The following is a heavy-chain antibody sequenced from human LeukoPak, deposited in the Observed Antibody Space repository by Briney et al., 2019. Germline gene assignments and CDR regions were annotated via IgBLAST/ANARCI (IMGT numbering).Heavy chain of an antibody. Sequence: ASVKVSCKASPYTFNKYYIHWVRQAPGQGLEWMGVINPSGRSASYAQRFQGRVTMTRDTSASTVYMDLSSLTSDDTAVYYCARDSVELERRNWFDPWGQGTLVTVPS. V-gene: IGHV1-46*02. D-gene: IGHD1-1*01. J-gene: IGHJ5*02. CDR3: ARDSVELERRNWFDP. CDR1: PYTFNKYY. CDR2: INPSGRSA.